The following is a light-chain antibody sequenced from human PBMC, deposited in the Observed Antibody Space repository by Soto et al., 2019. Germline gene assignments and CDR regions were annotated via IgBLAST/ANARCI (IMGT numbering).Light chain of an antibody. J-gene: IGKJ2*01. Sequence: DIVMTQSPATLSVSPGERTTLSCRARQGFSSNLAWYQQKPGQAPRLLIYGASTRATGIPARFSGSGSGTEFTLTINSLQSEDFAVYYCQQYYNWPPGTFGPGTKLEI. CDR3: QQYYNWPPGT. V-gene: IGKV3-15*01. CDR1: QGFSSN. CDR2: GAS.